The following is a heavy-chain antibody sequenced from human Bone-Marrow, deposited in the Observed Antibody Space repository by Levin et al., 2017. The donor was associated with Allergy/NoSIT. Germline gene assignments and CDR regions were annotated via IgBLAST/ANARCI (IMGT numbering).Heavy chain of an antibody. Sequence: SQTLSLTCAVSGDSINSDTYSWSWIRQPPGKALEWVVYIFRDGSTSYNPSLRSRATISLDTSRNLFFLRLSSVTAADTAFYFCARGRGGVIISWFDPWGQGTLVTVSS. CDR3: ARGRGGVIISWFDP. CDR1: GDSINSDTYS. D-gene: IGHD3-10*01. V-gene: IGHV4-30-2*01. CDR2: IFRDGST. J-gene: IGHJ5*02.